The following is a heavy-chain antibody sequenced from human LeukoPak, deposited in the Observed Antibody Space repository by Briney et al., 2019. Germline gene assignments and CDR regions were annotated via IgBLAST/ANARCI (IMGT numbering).Heavy chain of an antibody. D-gene: IGHD2-2*01. Sequence: GGSLRLSCAAYGFTFSSYGMNWVRQAPGKGLEWVSAIFASGGSTYYADSVKGRFTISRDNSKNTLYLQMNSLRAEDAALYYCSKGRGPAAVAPDYWGQGTLVTVSS. V-gene: IGHV3-23*01. J-gene: IGHJ4*02. CDR3: SKGRGPAAVAPDY. CDR1: GFTFSSYG. CDR2: IFASGGST.